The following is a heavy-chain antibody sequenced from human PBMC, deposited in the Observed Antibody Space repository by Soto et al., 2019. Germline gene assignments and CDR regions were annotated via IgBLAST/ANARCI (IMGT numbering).Heavy chain of an antibody. V-gene: IGHV1-69*13. J-gene: IGHJ6*02. CDR1: GGTFSSYA. CDR3: ARSQGSSTSLEIYYYYYYGMDV. D-gene: IGHD2-2*01. Sequence: SVKVSCKASGGTFSSYAIIWVRQAPGQGLEWMGGIIPISDTTNYAQKFQGRVTITADESTSTAYMELSSLRSEDTAVYYCARSQGSSTSLEIYYYYYYGMDVWGQGTTVTVSS. CDR2: IIPISDTT.